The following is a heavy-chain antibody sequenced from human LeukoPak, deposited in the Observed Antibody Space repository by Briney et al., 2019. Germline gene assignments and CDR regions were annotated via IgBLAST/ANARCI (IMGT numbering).Heavy chain of an antibody. D-gene: IGHD3-22*01. Sequence: GRSPRLSCAASGFTFSSYAMHWVRQAPGKGLEWVANIKQDGSERYYVDSVKGRLTLSRDNAKNSLYLQMNSLRAEDTAVYYCARDRWSYDPQGGFDCWGQGTLVTVSS. CDR1: GFTFSSYA. V-gene: IGHV3-7*03. J-gene: IGHJ4*02. CDR2: IKQDGSER. CDR3: ARDRWSYDPQGGFDC.